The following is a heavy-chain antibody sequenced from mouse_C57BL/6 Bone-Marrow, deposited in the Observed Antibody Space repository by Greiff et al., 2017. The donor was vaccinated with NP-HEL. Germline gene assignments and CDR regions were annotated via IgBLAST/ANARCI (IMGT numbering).Heavy chain of an antibody. CDR1: GYTFTSYW. V-gene: IGHV1-55*01. D-gene: IGHD1-1*01. CDR3: ARWVTTVVPDY. J-gene: IGHJ2*01. CDR2: IYPGCGST. Sequence: QVQLQQPGAELVKPGASVKMSCKASGYTFTSYWITWVKQRPGQGLEWIGDIYPGCGSTNYNEKFKSKATLTVDTSSSTAYMQLSSLTSEDSAVYYCARWVTTVVPDYWGQGTTLTVSS.